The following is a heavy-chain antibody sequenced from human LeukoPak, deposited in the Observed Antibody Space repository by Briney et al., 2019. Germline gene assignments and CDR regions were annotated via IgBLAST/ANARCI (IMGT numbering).Heavy chain of an antibody. V-gene: IGHV4-31*03. J-gene: IGHJ4*02. CDR1: GGSISSGGYY. Sequence: PSQTLSLTCTVSGGSISSGGYYWSWIRQHPGKGLEWIGYIYYSGSTYYNPSLKSRVTISVDTSKNQFSLKLSSVTAADTAVYYCARYDSSGYSVFDYWGQGTLVTVSS. CDR2: IYYSGST. D-gene: IGHD3-22*01. CDR3: ARYDSSGYSVFDY.